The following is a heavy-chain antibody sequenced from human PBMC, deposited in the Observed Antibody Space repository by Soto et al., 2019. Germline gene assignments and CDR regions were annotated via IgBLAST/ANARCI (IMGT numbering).Heavy chain of an antibody. CDR1: GFTFGTFA. J-gene: IGHJ5*02. D-gene: IGHD3-3*01. V-gene: IGHV3-23*01. CDR3: AKLRYYDFWSGENWFDP. CDR2: ISGSGDRT. Sequence: GGSLRLSCAASGFTFGTFAMSWVRQAPGKGLEWVSFISGSGDRTSYADPVKGRFTISRDTSENMLYLQMNSLRPEDTAIYYCAKLRYYDFWSGENWFDPWGQGTLVTVSS.